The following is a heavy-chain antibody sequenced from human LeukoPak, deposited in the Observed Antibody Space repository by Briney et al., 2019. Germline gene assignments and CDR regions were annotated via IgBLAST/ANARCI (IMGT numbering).Heavy chain of an antibody. CDR3: ARIGLFSNGRFYFDY. CDR1: GFTFSSYW. Sequence: QPGGSLRLSCAASGFTFSSYWMSWFRQAPGEGLEWVANIKQDGSEKNYVDSVKGRFAISRDNAKNSLYLQMNSLRAEDTAVYSCARIGLFSNGRFYFDYWGQGVLVTVSS. J-gene: IGHJ4*02. V-gene: IGHV3-7*01. D-gene: IGHD3-22*01. CDR2: IKQDGSEK.